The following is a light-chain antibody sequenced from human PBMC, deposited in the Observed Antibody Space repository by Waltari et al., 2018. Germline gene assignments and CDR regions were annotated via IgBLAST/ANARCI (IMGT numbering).Light chain of an antibody. Sequence: ELVLTQSPGTLSLSPGERATLSCRASQTVRSRYLAWYQQTPGQTPRLLISGAARRATGIPERFSGTGSGTDFTLPISRLEPEDFAVYYCQQYGSSPRTFGQGTKVEIK. J-gene: IGKJ1*01. CDR2: GAA. V-gene: IGKV3-20*01. CDR1: QTVRSRY. CDR3: QQYGSSPRT.